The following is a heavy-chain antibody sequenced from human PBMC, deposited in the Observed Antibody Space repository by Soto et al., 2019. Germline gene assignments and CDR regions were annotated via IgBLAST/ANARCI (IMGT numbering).Heavy chain of an antibody. D-gene: IGHD3-10*01. V-gene: IGHV1-2*04. J-gene: IGHJ5*02. CDR2: INPNSGGT. CDR3: ARGVRRTTMVRGVYNWFDP. Sequence: XSVKVGCKASGYPLTGYYMDWVRQAPGQGLEWLGWINPNSGGTNYAQKFQGWVTMTRDTSISTAYMELSRLRSDDTAVYYCARGVRRTTMVRGVYNWFDPWGQRTLVTVSS. CDR1: GYPLTGYY.